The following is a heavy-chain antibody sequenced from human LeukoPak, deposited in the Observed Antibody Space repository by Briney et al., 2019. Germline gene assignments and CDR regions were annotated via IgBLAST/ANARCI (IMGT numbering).Heavy chain of an antibody. V-gene: IGHV3-53*01. D-gene: IGHD5-12*01. CDR2: IYSGGST. J-gene: IGHJ4*02. CDR3: ARGRASGYVLDY. CDR1: GFTVSSNF. Sequence: GGSLRLSCAASGFTVSSNFVNWVRQAPGKGLEWVSIIYSGGSTYYADSVKGRFTISRDNSNNTLYLQMNSLRAEDTAVYYCARGRASGYVLDYWGQGTLVTVSS.